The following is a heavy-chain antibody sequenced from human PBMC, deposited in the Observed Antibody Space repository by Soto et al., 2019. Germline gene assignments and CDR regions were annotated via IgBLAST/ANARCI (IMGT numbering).Heavy chain of an antibody. CDR2: IWYDGSNK. D-gene: IGHD2-15*01. Sequence: PGGALRLSCATSGFTFSSYRMQLVLQAPGNGLEWVAVIWYDGSNKYYADSVKGRFTISRDNSKNTLYLQMNSLRAEDTAVYYCARDGYCSGGSCYSVPVFDYWGQGTLVPVSS. CDR1: GFTFSSYR. V-gene: IGHV3-33*01. J-gene: IGHJ4*02. CDR3: ARDGYCSGGSCYSVPVFDY.